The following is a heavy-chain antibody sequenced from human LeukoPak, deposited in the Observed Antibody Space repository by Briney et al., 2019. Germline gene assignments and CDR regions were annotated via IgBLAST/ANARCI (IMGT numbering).Heavy chain of an antibody. D-gene: IGHD5-18*01. CDR1: GGSISSSSYY. V-gene: IGHV4-39*01. Sequence: SETLSLTCTVSGGSISSSSYYWGWIRQPPGKGLEWIGSIYYSGSSYYNPSLKSRVTISVHTSKNQFSLKLSSVTAADTAVYYCARHVDTATDYFDYWGQGTLVTVSP. CDR3: ARHVDTATDYFDY. J-gene: IGHJ4*02. CDR2: IYYSGSS.